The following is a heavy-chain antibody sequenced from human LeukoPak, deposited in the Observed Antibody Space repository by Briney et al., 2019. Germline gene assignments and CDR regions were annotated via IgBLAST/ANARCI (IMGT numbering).Heavy chain of an antibody. Sequence: GGSLRLSCAASGFTFSSYSMNWVRQAPGKGLEWVSSISSSSSYIYYADSVKGRFTISRDNAKNTLYLQMNSLRAEDTAVYYCAKKGATTGDFDYWGQGTLVTVSS. CDR1: GFTFSSYS. CDR3: AKKGATTGDFDY. CDR2: ISSSSSYI. V-gene: IGHV3-21*04. D-gene: IGHD1-26*01. J-gene: IGHJ4*02.